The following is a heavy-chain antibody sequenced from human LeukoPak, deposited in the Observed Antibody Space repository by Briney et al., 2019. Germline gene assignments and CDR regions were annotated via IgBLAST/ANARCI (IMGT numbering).Heavy chain of an antibody. Sequence: GGSLRLSCAASGFMLSSTWMHWVRQAPGKGLVWVSRINSDATSTSYADSVKGRFTISRDNTKNSLYLQMNSLRAEDTAVYYCARDKTHDYGDSYFGYWGQGTLVTVSS. J-gene: IGHJ4*02. CDR1: GFMLSSTW. CDR2: INSDATST. D-gene: IGHD4-17*01. V-gene: IGHV3-74*01. CDR3: ARDKTHDYGDSYFGY.